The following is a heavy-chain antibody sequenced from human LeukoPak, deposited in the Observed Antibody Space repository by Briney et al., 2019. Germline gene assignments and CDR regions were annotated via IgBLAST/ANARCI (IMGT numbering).Heavy chain of an antibody. CDR3: ARYAGSGSYYLTFDY. CDR2: IYPGDSDT. CDR1: GHSFTSYW. J-gene: IGHJ4*02. D-gene: IGHD3-10*01. V-gene: IGHV5-51*01. Sequence: GESLKISCKGSGHSFTSYWIGWVRQMPGKGLEWMGIIYPGDSDTRYSPSFQGQVTISADKSISTAYLQWSSLKASDTAMYYCARYAGSGSYYLTFDYWGQGTLVTVSS.